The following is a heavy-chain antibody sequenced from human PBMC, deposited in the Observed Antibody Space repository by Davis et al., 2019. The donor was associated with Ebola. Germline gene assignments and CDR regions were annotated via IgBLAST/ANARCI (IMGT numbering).Heavy chain of an antibody. D-gene: IGHD4-17*01. CDR1: GYTFTNYG. J-gene: IGHJ6*04. CDR2: ISAYNGNT. V-gene: IGHV1-18*04. Sequence: SVKVSCKASGYTFTNYGITWVRQAPGHGLEWMGWISAYNGNTNYAQKLQGRVTMTTDTSTSTAYMELRSLRSDDTAVYYCARDHGDYDLDYYYYYGMDVWGKGTTVTVSS. CDR3: ARDHGDYDLDYYYYYGMDV.